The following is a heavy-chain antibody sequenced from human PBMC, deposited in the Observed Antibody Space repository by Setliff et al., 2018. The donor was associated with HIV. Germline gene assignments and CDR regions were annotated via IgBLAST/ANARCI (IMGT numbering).Heavy chain of an antibody. V-gene: IGHV1-69*06. CDR1: GDTFTSYV. CDR2: IVLMSNTA. J-gene: IGHJ3*02. Sequence: SVKVSCKASGDTFTSYVISWVRQAPGQGLEWMGGIVLMSNTADYAPKFQGRVTITADKSTSTAYMELSSLRSEDTAVYYCARDQTGVAAAAFGGGSAWSDEGFDIWGQGTMVTVSS. CDR3: ARDQTGVAAAAFGGGSAWSDEGFDI. D-gene: IGHD6-13*01.